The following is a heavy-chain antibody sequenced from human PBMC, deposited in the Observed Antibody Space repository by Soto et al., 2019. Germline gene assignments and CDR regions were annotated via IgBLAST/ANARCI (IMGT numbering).Heavy chain of an antibody. J-gene: IGHJ6*02. CDR1: GFTFSDYY. CDR3: AKDKTHCSGGSCYGMDV. D-gene: IGHD2-15*01. CDR2: ISSSSSYT. Sequence: PGGSLRLSCAASGFTFSDYYMSWIRQAPGKGLEWVSYISSSSSYTNYADSVKGRFTISRDNAKNTLYLQMNSLRAEDTAVYYCAKDKTHCSGGSCYGMDVWGQGTTVTVSS. V-gene: IGHV3-11*06.